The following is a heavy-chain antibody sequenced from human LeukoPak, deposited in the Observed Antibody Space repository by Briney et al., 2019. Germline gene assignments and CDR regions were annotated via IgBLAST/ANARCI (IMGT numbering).Heavy chain of an antibody. CDR2: MYYSGST. D-gene: IGHD1-14*01. J-gene: IGHJ4*02. CDR1: GGSISRYY. Sequence: SETLSLTCTVSGGSISRYYWNWIRQPPGKGLEWIGYMYYSGSTNYNPSLKSRVTISVDTSKNQFSLKLSSVTAADTAVYYCARLTNYSDYWGQGTLVTVSS. CDR3: ARLTNYSDY. V-gene: IGHV4-59*08.